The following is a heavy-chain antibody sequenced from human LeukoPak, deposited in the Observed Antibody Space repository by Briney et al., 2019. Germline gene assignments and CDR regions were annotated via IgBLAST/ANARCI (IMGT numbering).Heavy chain of an antibody. CDR3: ARGPRNSSSYQYFQH. CDR1: GFTFSTYS. V-gene: IGHV3-21*01. CDR2: ISSSSAYI. J-gene: IGHJ1*01. Sequence: PGGSLRLSWAASGFTFSTYSMNWVRQAPGRGLEWVSSISSSSAYIYCADSEKGRFTISRDNAKNSLYLQMNSLRVEDTAVYYCARGPRNSSSYQYFQHWGQGTLVTVSS. D-gene: IGHD6-13*01.